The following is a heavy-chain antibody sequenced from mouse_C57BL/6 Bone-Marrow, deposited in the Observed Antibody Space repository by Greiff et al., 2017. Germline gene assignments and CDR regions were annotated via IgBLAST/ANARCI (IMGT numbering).Heavy chain of an antibody. J-gene: IGHJ2*01. Sequence: EVMLVESGGGLVKPGGSLKLSCAASGFTFSSYAMSWVRQTPEKRLEWVATISDGGSYTYYPDNVQGRFTISRDNAKNNLYLQMSHLKSEDTAMYYCARDDYDPFDYWGQGTTLTVSS. CDR1: GFTFSSYA. V-gene: IGHV5-4*01. CDR3: ARDDYDPFDY. D-gene: IGHD2-4*01. CDR2: ISDGGSYT.